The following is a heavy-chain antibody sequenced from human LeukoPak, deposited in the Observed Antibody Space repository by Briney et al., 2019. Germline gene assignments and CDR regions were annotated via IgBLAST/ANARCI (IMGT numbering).Heavy chain of an antibody. CDR1: GFTFSSHG. J-gene: IGHJ4*02. CDR2: ISGSGDNT. D-gene: IGHD3-9*01. CDR3: AKDQRPHYDILTGYLFDY. V-gene: IGHV3-23*01. Sequence: GGSLRLSCAASGFTFSSHGMSWVRQAPGKGLEWVSTISGSGDNTYYADSVKGRFTISRDNSKNTLYLQMNSLRAEDTAVYYCAKDQRPHYDILTGYLFDYWGQGTLVTVSS.